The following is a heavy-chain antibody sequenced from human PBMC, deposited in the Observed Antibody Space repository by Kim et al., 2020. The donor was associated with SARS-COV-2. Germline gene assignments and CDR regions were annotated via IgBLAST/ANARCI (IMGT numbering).Heavy chain of an antibody. V-gene: IGHV4-61*02. D-gene: IGHD6-13*01. CDR3: ARGSSSAYGRGWFDP. J-gene: IGHJ5*02. CDR2: IYTSGST. CDR1: GGSISSGSYY. Sequence: SETLSLTCTDFGGSISSGSYYWSWIRQPAGKGLEWIGRIYTSGSTNYNPSLKSRVTISVDTSKNQFSLKLSSVTAADTAVYYCARGSSSAYGRGWFDPWGQGTLVTVSS.